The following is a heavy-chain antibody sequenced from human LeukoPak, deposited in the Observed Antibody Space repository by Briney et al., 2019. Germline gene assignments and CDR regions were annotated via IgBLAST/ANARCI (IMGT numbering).Heavy chain of an antibody. V-gene: IGHV4-59*08. CDR2: IYYSGST. D-gene: IGHD1-26*01. J-gene: IGHJ6*03. CDR3: ARYSRGDYYYYYMDV. Sequence: SETLSLTCTVSGGSISSYYWSWIRQPPGKGLEWIGYIYYSGSTNYNPSLKSRVTISVDTSKNQFSLKLSSVTAADTAVYYCARYSRGDYYYYYMDVWGKGTTVTVSS. CDR1: GGSISSYY.